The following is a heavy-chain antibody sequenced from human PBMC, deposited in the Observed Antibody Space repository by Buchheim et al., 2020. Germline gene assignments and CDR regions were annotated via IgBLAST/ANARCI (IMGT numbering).Heavy chain of an antibody. J-gene: IGHJ4*02. V-gene: IGHV3-23*01. CDR3: AKAMYFDFWSGYYIDY. CDR2: ISGSGDST. D-gene: IGHD3-3*01. CDR1: GFTFSSYA. Sequence: EVQLLESGGGLVQPGGSLRLSCAASGFTFSSYAMSWVRQAPGTGLEWVSGISGSGDSTYHSDSVRGRFTTSRDNSKNTLYLQMNSLRADDTGVYYCAKAMYFDFWSGYYIDYWGQGTL.